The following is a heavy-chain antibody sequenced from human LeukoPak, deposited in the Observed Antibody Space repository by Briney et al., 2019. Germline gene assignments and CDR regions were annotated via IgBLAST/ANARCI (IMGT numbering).Heavy chain of an antibody. D-gene: IGHD5-18*01. CDR3: ARQESVKLTAMVTRLGWFDP. J-gene: IGHJ5*02. Sequence: SGPTLLKPPPTLTLTCTFSGFSLSTRGVGVGWIRQPPGKALEWLALIYWNDDKRYSPSLKSRLTITKDTSKNQVVLTMTNMDPVDTATYYCARQESVKLTAMVTRLGWFDPWGQGTLVTVSS. CDR2: IYWNDDK. CDR1: GFSLSTRGVG. V-gene: IGHV2-5*01.